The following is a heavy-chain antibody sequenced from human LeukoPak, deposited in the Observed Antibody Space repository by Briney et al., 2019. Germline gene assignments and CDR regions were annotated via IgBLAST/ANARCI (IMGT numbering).Heavy chain of an antibody. J-gene: IGHJ4*02. CDR2: INHSGST. Sequence: SETLSLTCAVYGGSFSGYYWSWIRQPPGKGLEWIGEINHSGSTNYNPSLKSRVTMSVDTSKNQFSLKLSSVTAADTAVYYCARALLPDYWGQGTLVTVSS. CDR3: ARALLPDY. V-gene: IGHV4-34*01. CDR1: GGSFSGYY.